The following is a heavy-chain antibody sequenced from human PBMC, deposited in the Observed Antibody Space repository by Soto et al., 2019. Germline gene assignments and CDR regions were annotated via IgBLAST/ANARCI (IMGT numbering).Heavy chain of an antibody. V-gene: IGHV4-31*03. Sequence: QVQLQESGPGLVKPSQTLSLTCTVSGGSISSGGYYWSWIRQHPGKGLEWIGYIYYSGSTYYNPSLKSRVTITVDTSKTKFSLKLSSVTAADAAAYYCARDNPQLHTGSTPWHYYYGMDLWGQGTPVTVSS. CDR3: ARDNPQLHTGSTPWHYYYGMDL. CDR1: GGSISSGGYY. CDR2: IYYSGST. D-gene: IGHD1-7*01. J-gene: IGHJ6*02.